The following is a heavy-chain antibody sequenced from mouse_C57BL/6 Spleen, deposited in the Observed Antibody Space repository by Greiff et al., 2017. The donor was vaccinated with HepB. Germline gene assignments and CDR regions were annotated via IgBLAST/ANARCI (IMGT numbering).Heavy chain of an antibody. CDR3: ARDPITTVVGGAMDY. CDR1: GYSITSGYY. Sequence: DVQLQESGPGLVKPSQSLSLTCSVTGYSITSGYYWNWIRQFPGNKLEWMGYISYDGSNNYNPSLKNRISITRDTSKNQFFLKLNSVTTEDTATYYCARDPITTVVGGAMDYWGQGTSVTVSS. D-gene: IGHD1-1*01. J-gene: IGHJ4*01. V-gene: IGHV3-6*01. CDR2: ISYDGSN.